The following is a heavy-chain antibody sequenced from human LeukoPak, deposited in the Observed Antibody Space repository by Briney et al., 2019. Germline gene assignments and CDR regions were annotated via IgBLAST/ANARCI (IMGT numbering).Heavy chain of an antibody. J-gene: IGHJ6*03. CDR3: AKAPGRSGYFPHYYYYMDV. D-gene: IGHD3-3*01. V-gene: IGHV3-23*01. Sequence: GSLRLSCAASGFTFSSYAMSWVRQAPGKGLGWVSAISGSGGSTYYADSVKGRFTISRDDSKNTLYLQMNSLRAEDTAVYYCAKAPGRSGYFPHYYYYMDVWGKGTTVTVSS. CDR2: ISGSGGST. CDR1: GFTFSSYA.